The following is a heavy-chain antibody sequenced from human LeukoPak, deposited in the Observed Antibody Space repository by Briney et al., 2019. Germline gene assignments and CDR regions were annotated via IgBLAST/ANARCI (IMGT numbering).Heavy chain of an antibody. CDR1: GYTFTSYD. V-gene: IGHV1-8*02. D-gene: IGHD6-13*01. CDR2: MNPDSGNT. Sequence: GASVKVSCKASGYTFTSYDIIGVRQATGQGLEWMGWMNPDSGNTGFAQKFQGRVTMTRNTSISTAYMELSSLRSEDTAVYYCYIFAPGTDLHYWGQGTRVTVSS. CDR3: YIFAPGTDLHY. J-gene: IGHJ4*02.